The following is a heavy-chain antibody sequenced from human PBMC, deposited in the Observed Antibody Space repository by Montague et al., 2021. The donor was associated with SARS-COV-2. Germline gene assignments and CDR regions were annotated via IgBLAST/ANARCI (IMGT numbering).Heavy chain of an antibody. V-gene: IGHV4-61*08. Sequence: SETLSLTCTVSGGSVSSGGFYWNWIRQPPGKGLEWIGYMYSSGSTNYNPSLESRVTISLDASKNQFSLRLSSVTPADTAVYYCTREGGYWSQGTLVTVSS. CDR2: MYSSGST. J-gene: IGHJ4*02. D-gene: IGHD1-26*01. CDR1: GGSVSSGGFY. CDR3: TREGGY.